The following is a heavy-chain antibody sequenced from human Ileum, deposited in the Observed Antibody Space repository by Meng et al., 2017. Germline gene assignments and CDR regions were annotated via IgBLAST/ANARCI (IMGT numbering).Heavy chain of an antibody. J-gene: IGHJ4*02. CDR1: GGSVSTSDYQ. D-gene: IGHD7-27*01. CDR3: ARDHWGSLDY. CDR2: AGT. V-gene: IGHV4-61*08. Sequence: QVQLQESGQGLVRPSETLSLICTVSGGSVSTSDYQGGWIRQPPGKGLEWIGYAGTNYNPSLKSRVTISVDTSKRQFSLKLTSVTAADTAVYYCARDHWGSLDYWGQGILVTVSS.